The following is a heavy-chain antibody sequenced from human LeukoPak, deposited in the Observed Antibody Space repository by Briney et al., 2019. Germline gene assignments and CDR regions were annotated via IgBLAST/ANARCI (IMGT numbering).Heavy chain of an antibody. CDR2: INHSGST. J-gene: IGHJ5*02. CDR3: ASTPLGELSPNWFDP. Sequence: PSETLSLTCAVYGGSFSGYYWSWIRQPPGKGLEWIGEINHSGSTNYNPSLKSRVTISVDTSKNQFSLKLSSVTAADTAVYYCASTPLGELSPNWFDPWGRGTLVTVSS. CDR1: GGSFSGYY. V-gene: IGHV4-34*01. D-gene: IGHD3-16*02.